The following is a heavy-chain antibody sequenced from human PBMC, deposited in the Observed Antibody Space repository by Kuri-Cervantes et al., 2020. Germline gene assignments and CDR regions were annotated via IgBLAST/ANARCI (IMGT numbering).Heavy chain of an antibody. CDR3: ARDGYDFWSRDYYYGMDV. D-gene: IGHD3-3*01. CDR1: GFTVSSNY. Sequence: GESLKISCAASGFTVSSNYMSWVRQAPGKGLEWVSVIYSGGSTYYADSVKGRFTISRDNSKNTLYLQMNSLRAEDTAVYYCARDGYDFWSRDYYYGMDVWGQGTMVTVSS. J-gene: IGHJ6*02. CDR2: IYSGGST. V-gene: IGHV3-53*01.